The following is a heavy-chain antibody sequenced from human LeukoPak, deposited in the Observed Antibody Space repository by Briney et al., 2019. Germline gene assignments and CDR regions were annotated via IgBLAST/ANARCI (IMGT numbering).Heavy chain of an antibody. J-gene: IGHJ6*03. V-gene: IGHV4-30-4*01. D-gene: IGHD3-22*01. CDR1: GGSISSADYY. CDR2: IYYSGNT. CDR3: ARHGPWYYYDSSGYYYNYYYMDV. Sequence: SQTLSLTCTVSGGSISSADYYWSWFRQPPGKGLEWIGYIYYSGNTYYNPSLKSRVIISVDTSKNQFSLNLSSVTAADTAVYYCARHGPWYYYDSSGYYYNYYYMDVWGKGTTVTVSS.